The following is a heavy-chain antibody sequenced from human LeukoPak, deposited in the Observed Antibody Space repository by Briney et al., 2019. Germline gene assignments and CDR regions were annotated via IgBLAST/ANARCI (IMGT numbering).Heavy chain of an antibody. CDR2: IYYTGST. CDR3: ARAYSSSWCDAFDI. V-gene: IGHV4-59*08. CDR1: GGSISNYY. D-gene: IGHD6-13*01. J-gene: IGHJ3*02. Sequence: SETLSLTCTVSGGSISNYYWNWIRQPPGKGLEWIGYIYYTGSTNYNPSLKSRVTISVDTSKNQFSLRLTSVTAADTAVYYCARAYSSSWCDAFDIWGQGTMVTVSS.